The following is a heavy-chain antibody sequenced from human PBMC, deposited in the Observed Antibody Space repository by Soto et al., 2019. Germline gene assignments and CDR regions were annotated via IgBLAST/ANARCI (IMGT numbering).Heavy chain of an antibody. CDR2: IYYSGST. CDR3: ARTYRDYVFDY. CDR1: GGSISSYY. J-gene: IGHJ4*02. Sequence: QVQLQESGPGLVKPSETLSLTCTVSGGSISSYYWSWIRQPPVKGLEWIGSIYYSGSTNYSPSLKSRVTISVDTSKNQFSLKLSSVTAADTAVYYCARTYRDYVFDYWGQGTLVTVSS. V-gene: IGHV4-59*01. D-gene: IGHD4-17*01.